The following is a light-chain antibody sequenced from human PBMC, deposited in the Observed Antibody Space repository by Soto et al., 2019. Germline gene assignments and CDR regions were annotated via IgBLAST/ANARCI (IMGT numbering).Light chain of an antibody. Sequence: SYELTQPPSVSVAPGQTATITCGGNNIGSKGVHWYQQKPGQAPVRVVYDDSDRPSGITERYSGSNSGNTANLTISRVEAGDEADYYCQVWDSSSDQYVFATGTKVTVL. CDR3: QVWDSSSDQYV. CDR1: NIGSKG. J-gene: IGLJ1*01. V-gene: IGLV3-21*02. CDR2: DDS.